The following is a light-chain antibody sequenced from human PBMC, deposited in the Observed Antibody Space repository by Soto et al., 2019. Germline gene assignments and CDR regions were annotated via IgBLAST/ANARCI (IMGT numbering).Light chain of an antibody. Sequence: QSALTQPPSASGSPGQSVTISCTETSSDVGGFNYVSWYQQHPGKAPKLMIYDVSKRPSGVPDRFSGSKSGNTASLTVSGLQAEDEADYYCCSYAGGYIYLFGTGTKLTVL. J-gene: IGLJ1*01. V-gene: IGLV2-8*01. CDR1: SSDVGGFNY. CDR2: DVS. CDR3: CSYAGGYIYL.